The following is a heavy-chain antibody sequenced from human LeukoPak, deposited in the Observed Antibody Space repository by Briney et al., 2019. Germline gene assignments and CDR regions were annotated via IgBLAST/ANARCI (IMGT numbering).Heavy chain of an antibody. D-gene: IGHD3-10*01. Sequence: SETLSLTCAVYGGSFSGYYWSWIRQPPGKGLEWIGEINHSGSTNYNPSLKSRVTMSVDTSKNQFSLKLSSVTAADTAVYYCASGLYGSGRYYYYYYGMDVWGQGTTVTVSS. V-gene: IGHV4-34*01. CDR2: INHSGST. J-gene: IGHJ6*02. CDR3: ASGLYGSGRYYYYYYGMDV. CDR1: GGSFSGYY.